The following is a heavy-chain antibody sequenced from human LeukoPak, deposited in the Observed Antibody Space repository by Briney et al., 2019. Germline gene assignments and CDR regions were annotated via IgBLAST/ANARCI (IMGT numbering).Heavy chain of an antibody. CDR1: GFTFSSYW. J-gene: IGHJ4*02. CDR2: IKQDGSEK. D-gene: IGHD3-10*01. CDR3: ARDRNTFGVDY. Sequence: GGSLRLSCAVSGFTFSSYWMNWVRQAPGKGLEWVANIKQDGSEKYYVDSVKGRFTISRDNAKNSLYLQMNSLRAEDTAVYYCARDRNTFGVDYWGQGTLVTVSS. V-gene: IGHV3-7*01.